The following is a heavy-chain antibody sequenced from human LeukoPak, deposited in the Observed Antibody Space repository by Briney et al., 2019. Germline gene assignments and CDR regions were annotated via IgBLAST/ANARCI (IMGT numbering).Heavy chain of an antibody. D-gene: IGHD3-16*01. Sequence: GGSLRLSCAASGFIFSRYWMSWVRQAPGKGLEWVANIKQDGSEKYYVDSVKGRFTISRDNAKNSLFLQMNSLRAEDTAVYYCARDLGIEDAFDIWGQGTMVTVSS. CDR2: IKQDGSEK. CDR3: ARDLGIEDAFDI. J-gene: IGHJ3*02. CDR1: GFIFSRYW. V-gene: IGHV3-7*01.